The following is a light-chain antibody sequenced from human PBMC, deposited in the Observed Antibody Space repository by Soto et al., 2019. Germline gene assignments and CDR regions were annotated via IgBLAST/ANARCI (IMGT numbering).Light chain of an antibody. CDR3: CSFARGSPYV. V-gene: IGLV2-23*01. J-gene: IGLJ1*01. CDR2: AGS. CDR1: SSDVGSYNL. Sequence: QSALTQPASVSGSPGQSITISCTGTSSDVGSYNLVSWYQQHPGKAPKLIISAGSERPSGVSTRFSGSKSGNTASLTISGLQAEDEDDYYCCSFARGSPYVFGTGTKVTVL.